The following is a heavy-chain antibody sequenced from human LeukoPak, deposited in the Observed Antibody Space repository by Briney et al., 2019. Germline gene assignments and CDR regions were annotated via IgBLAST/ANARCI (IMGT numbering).Heavy chain of an antibody. J-gene: IGHJ5*02. CDR3: ARDFDYYDSSGYYYADNWFDP. Sequence: SETLSLTCTVSGGSLSSYYWSWIRQPAGKGLEWIGRIYTSGSTNYNPSLKSRVTMSVDTSKNQFSLKLSSVTAADTAVYYCARDFDYYDSSGYYYADNWFDPWGQGTLVTVSS. V-gene: IGHV4-4*07. CDR1: GGSLSSYY. D-gene: IGHD3-22*01. CDR2: IYTSGST.